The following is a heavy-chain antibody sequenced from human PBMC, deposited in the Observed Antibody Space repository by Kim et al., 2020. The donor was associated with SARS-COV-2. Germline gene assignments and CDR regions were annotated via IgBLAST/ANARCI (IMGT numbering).Heavy chain of an antibody. V-gene: IGHV3-30*18. CDR1: GFTFSSYG. D-gene: IGHD6-19*01. Sequence: GGSLRLSCAASGFTFSSYGMHWVRQAPGKGLEWVAVISYDGSNKYYADSVKGRFTISRDNSKNTLYLQMNSLRAEDTAVYYCAKDLRAVAGTFDYWGQGTLVTVSS. CDR2: ISYDGSNK. CDR3: AKDLRAVAGTFDY. J-gene: IGHJ4*02.